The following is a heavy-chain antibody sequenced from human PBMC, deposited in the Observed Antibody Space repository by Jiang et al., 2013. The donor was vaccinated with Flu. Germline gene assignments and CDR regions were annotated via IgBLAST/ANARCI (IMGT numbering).Heavy chain of an antibody. Sequence: FTVSRQLHDLGPPRLQGRGLEWVSVIYTGGGTYFADSLKGRFTISRDNSKNTLYLQVNSLRAEDTAVYYCARGMYPSGYLDYWGQGTLVTVSS. CDR3: ARGMYPSGYLDY. CDR1: FTVSRQL. V-gene: IGHV3-66*01. D-gene: IGHD3-3*01. CDR2: IYTGGGT. J-gene: IGHJ4*02.